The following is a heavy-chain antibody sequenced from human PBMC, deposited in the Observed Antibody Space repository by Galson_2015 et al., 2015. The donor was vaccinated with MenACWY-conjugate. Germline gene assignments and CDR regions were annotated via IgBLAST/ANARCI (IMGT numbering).Heavy chain of an antibody. CDR1: GFSLSTRGMC. J-gene: IGHJ4*02. V-gene: IGHV2-70*01. CDR3: AQISSSYCRGGDY. Sequence: LALVKPTQTLTLTCTFSGFSLSTRGMCVNWIRQPPGKALEWLAPVDWDGDKYYSASLKTRLTIPKDTSKNQVVLIMNNMDPVDTATYYCAQISSSYCRGGDYWGQGTLVTVSS. CDR2: VDWDGDK. D-gene: IGHD2-15*01.